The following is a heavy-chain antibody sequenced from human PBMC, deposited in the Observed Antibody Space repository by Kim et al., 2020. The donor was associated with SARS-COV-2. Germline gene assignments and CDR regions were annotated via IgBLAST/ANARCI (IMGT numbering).Heavy chain of an antibody. J-gene: IGHJ6*02. CDR3: TRRPLSSGMDV. V-gene: IGHV3-73*01. CDR2: ITGKGSNYAT. Sequence: GGSLRLSCAASGFTFSESFVHWVRQASEKGLEWVGRITGKGSNYATAYAASVDGRFTISRDDSKNTAYLQMNSLKSEDTAVYYCTRRPLSSGMDVWGQGTTVTVSS. D-gene: IGHD6-6*01. CDR1: GFTFSESF.